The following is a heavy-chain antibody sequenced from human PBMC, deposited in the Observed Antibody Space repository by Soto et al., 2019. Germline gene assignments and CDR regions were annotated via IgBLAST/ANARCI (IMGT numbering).Heavy chain of an antibody. CDR1: GGTFSSYT. CDR3: ARDPVQLEREPFDI. V-gene: IGHV1-69*08. J-gene: IGHJ3*02. Sequence: QVQLVQSGAEVKKPGSSVKVSCKASGGTFSSYTISWVRQAPGQGLEWMERIIPILGIANYAQKFQGRVTITADKSTSTAYMELSSLRSEDTAVYYCARDPVQLEREPFDIWGQGTMVTVSS. D-gene: IGHD1-1*01. CDR2: IIPILGIA.